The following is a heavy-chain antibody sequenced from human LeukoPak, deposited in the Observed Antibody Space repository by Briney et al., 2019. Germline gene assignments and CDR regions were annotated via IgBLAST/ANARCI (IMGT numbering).Heavy chain of an antibody. CDR2: ISYDGSNK. CDR3: AKRQWWGMDV. D-gene: IGHD2-15*01. CDR1: GFTVSSNY. Sequence: SLRLSCAASGFTVSSNYMSWVRQAPGKGLEWVAVISYDGSNKYYADSVKGRFTISRDNSENTLYLQMNSLRAEDTAVYYCAKRQWWGMDVWGQGTTVTVSS. J-gene: IGHJ6*02. V-gene: IGHV3-30*18.